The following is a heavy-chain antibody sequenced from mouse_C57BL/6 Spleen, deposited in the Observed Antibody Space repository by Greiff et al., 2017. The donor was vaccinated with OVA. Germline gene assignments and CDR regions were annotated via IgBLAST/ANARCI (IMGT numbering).Heavy chain of an antibody. V-gene: IGHV1-82*01. CDR3: ARQDYDYPFAY. Sequence: VQLQQSGPELVKPGASGKISCKASGYAFSSSWMNWVKQRPGKGLEWIGRIYPGDGDTNYNGKFKGKATLTADKSSSTAYMQLSSLTSEDSAVYFCARQDYDYPFAYWGQGTLVTVSA. D-gene: IGHD2-4*01. CDR1: GYAFSSSW. J-gene: IGHJ3*01. CDR2: IYPGDGDT.